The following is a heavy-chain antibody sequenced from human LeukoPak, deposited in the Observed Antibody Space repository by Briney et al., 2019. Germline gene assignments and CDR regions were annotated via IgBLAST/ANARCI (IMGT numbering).Heavy chain of an antibody. V-gene: IGHV3-23*01. CDR2: ISGSGGST. CDR1: GFTFSSYA. Sequence: GGSLRPSCAASGFTFSSYAMSWVRQAPGKGLEWVSAISGSGGSTYYADSVKGRFTISRDNSKNTLYLQMNSLRAEDTAVYYCARELRGYCSSTSCYLYYFDYWGQGTLVTVSS. CDR3: ARELRGYCSSTSCYLYYFDY. D-gene: IGHD2-2*01. J-gene: IGHJ4*02.